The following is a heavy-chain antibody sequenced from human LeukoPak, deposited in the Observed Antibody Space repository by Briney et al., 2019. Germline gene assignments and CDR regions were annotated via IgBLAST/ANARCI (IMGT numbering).Heavy chain of an antibody. V-gene: IGHV3-23*01. D-gene: IGHD3-10*01. J-gene: IGHJ4*02. CDR1: GFSFKNYA. Sequence: PGGSLRLSCAASGFSFKNYAMTWVRQAPGKGLEWVSAIIDSGVTTYYADSVKGRFTISRDNSKNTLYLQMNSLRAEDAAVYYCAKALSYGSGSYYFDYWGQGTLVTVSS. CDR2: IIDSGVTT. CDR3: AKALSYGSGSYYFDY.